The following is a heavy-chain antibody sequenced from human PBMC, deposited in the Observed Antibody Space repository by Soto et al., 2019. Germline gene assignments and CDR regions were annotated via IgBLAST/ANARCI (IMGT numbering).Heavy chain of an antibody. CDR2: INPNSGGT. V-gene: IGHV1-2*02. CDR3: ASENWYVFDH. Sequence: ASVKVSCKASGYTFTGYYMHWVRQAPGQGLEWMGWINPNSGGTNYAQKFQGRVTMTRDTSISTAYMELSRLRAEDTALYYCASENWYVFDHWGQGTPVTVSS. D-gene: IGHD1-1*01. CDR1: GYTFTGYY. J-gene: IGHJ4*02.